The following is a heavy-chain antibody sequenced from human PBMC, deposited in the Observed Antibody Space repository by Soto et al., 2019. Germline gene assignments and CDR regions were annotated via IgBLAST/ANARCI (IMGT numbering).Heavy chain of an antibody. J-gene: IGHJ4*02. CDR3: ARGDGVGYCSGGTCYAFDY. D-gene: IGHD2-15*01. CDR2: ISSSGSTI. V-gene: IGHV3-11*01. CDR1: GFTFSDYY. Sequence: QVQLVESGGVLVKPGGSLRLSCAASGFTFSDYYMSWIRQAPGKGLEWVSYISSSGSTIYYADSVKGRFTISRDNAKNSLYLHMNRLGVEDTAVYYCARGDGVGYCSGGTCYAFDYWGQGPLVTVSS.